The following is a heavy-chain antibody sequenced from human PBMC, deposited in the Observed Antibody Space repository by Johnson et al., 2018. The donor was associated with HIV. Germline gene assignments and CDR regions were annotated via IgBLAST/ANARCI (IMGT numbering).Heavy chain of an antibody. Sequence: VQLVESGGGLVQPGGSLILSCAASGFTFSSYWMHWVRQAPGKGLVWVSRINSDGSRTNYADSVKGRFTISRDNAKNTLYLQINSLRAEDTAVYYCARGPHEVVVVAATSAFDIWGQGTMVTVSS. CDR2: INSDGSRT. CDR3: ARGPHEVVVVAATSAFDI. J-gene: IGHJ3*02. CDR1: GFTFSSYW. V-gene: IGHV3-74*01. D-gene: IGHD2-15*01.